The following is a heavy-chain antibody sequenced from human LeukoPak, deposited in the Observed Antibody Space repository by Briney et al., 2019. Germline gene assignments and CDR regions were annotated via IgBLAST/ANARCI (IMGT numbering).Heavy chain of an antibody. CDR2: INHSGST. Sequence: PSETLSLTCAVYGGSFSGYYWSWIRQPPGKGLEWIGEINHSGSTNYNPSLKSRVTISVDTSKNQFSLKLSSVTAADTAVYYCARGPEFRFFNWFDPWGQGTLVTVSS. V-gene: IGHV4-34*01. J-gene: IGHJ5*02. CDR1: GGSFSGYY. CDR3: ARGPEFRFFNWFDP. D-gene: IGHD3-3*01.